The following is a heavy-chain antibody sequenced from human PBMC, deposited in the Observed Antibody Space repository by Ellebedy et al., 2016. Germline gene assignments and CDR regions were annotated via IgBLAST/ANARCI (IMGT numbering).Heavy chain of an antibody. Sequence: ASVKVSXKASRYTFTSYYMHWVRQAPGQGLEWMGIINPSGGSTSYAQKFQGRVTMTRDTSTSTVYMELSSLRSEDTAVYYCAREGRAAMPLSAFDPWGQGTLVTVSS. CDR1: RYTFTSYY. D-gene: IGHD2-2*01. V-gene: IGHV1-46*01. CDR2: INPSGGST. J-gene: IGHJ5*02. CDR3: AREGRAAMPLSAFDP.